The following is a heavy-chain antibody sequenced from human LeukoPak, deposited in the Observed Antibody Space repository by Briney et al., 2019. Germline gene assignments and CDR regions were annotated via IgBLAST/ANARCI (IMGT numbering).Heavy chain of an antibody. CDR1: GSSLSTSGVR. CDR3: AHSPLHYSGSGSFLY. J-gene: IGHJ4*02. CDR2: IYWDDDK. D-gene: IGHD3-10*01. Sequence: SGPTLVKPTQTLTLTCSFSGSSLSTSGVRVDWIRQPPGNALECLALIYWDDDKRYSPSLKSRLTITNDPSKNQVVLTMTNMDPVDTATYYCAHSPLHYSGSGSFLYWGQGTLVTVSS. V-gene: IGHV2-5*02.